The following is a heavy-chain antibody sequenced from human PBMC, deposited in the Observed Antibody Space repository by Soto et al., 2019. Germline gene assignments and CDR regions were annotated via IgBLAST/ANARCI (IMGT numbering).Heavy chain of an antibody. CDR3: AHAGDYDLLSFDH. CDR2: IYWDDDE. V-gene: IGHV2-5*02. Sequence: QITLKESGPTLVRPAQTLTLTCSFSGFSLTTLDMGVAWVRQPPGKAMEWLALIYWDDDERYNPSLQNRLAISKDTSTNQVVLTMTNMGPLDTATYFCAHAGDYDLLSFDHWGPGTLVNVSS. CDR1: GFSLTTLDMG. J-gene: IGHJ4*02. D-gene: IGHD3-22*01.